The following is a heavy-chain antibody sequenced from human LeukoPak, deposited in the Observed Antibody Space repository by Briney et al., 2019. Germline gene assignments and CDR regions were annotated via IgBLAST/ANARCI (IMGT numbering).Heavy chain of an antibody. CDR3: ARGLYYFDY. V-gene: IGHV1-2*06. CDR1: GYTFTDYY. D-gene: IGHD2-15*01. CDR2: INPNSGGT. Sequence: GASVKVSCKASGYTFTDYYIHWVRQAPGQGLEWTGRINPNSGGTDYAQKFQGSVTMTRDTSISTAYMELTRLRSDDTAVYYCARGLYYFDYWGQGTLVTVSS. J-gene: IGHJ4*02.